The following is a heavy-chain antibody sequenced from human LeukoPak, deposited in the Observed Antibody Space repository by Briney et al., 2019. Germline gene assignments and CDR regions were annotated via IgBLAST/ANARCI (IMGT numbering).Heavy chain of an antibody. Sequence: SLKIFWAGPGIIFNNYAMHWVRQPPGKGLEWVSGIRWNSGSIDYADSVKGRFTISRDNAKNSLYLQMNSLRVEDTAFYYCAKDNRRHYTSGPNPDSLHWGQGALVTVSS. CDR2: IRWNSGSI. D-gene: IGHD6-19*01. J-gene: IGHJ4*02. CDR1: GIIFNNYA. CDR3: AKDNRRHYTSGPNPDSLH. V-gene: IGHV3-9*01.